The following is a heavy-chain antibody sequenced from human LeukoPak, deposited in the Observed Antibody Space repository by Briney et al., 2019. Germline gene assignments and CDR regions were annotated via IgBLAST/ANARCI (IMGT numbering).Heavy chain of an antibody. CDR2: IWYDGSNK. Sequence: PGGSLRLSCAASGFTFSRYGMHWLRQAPGTGLEWVAVIWYDGSNKDYTDSVKGRFTISRDNAKNSLYLQINSLRAEDTAVYYCARVNHYNSGSPLDYWGQGTLVTVSS. J-gene: IGHJ4*02. CDR3: ARVNHYNSGSPLDY. D-gene: IGHD3-10*01. CDR1: GFTFSRYG. V-gene: IGHV3-33*01.